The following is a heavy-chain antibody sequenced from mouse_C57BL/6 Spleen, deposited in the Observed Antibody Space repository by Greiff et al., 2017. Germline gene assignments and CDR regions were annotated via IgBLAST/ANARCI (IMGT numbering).Heavy chain of an antibody. CDR1: GFTFSDYG. V-gene: IGHV5-17*01. CDR3: AIDSSGYVLAY. J-gene: IGHJ3*01. D-gene: IGHD3-2*02. CDR2: ISRGSSTI. Sequence: EVQVVESGGGLVKPGGSLKLSCAASGFTFSDYGMHWVRQAPEKGLEWVAYISRGSSTIYYADTVKGRFPISRDNAKNTLFLQMTSLRSEDTAMYYCAIDSSGYVLAYWGQGTLVTVSA.